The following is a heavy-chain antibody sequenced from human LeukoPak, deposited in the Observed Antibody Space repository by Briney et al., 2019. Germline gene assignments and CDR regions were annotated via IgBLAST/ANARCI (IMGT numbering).Heavy chain of an antibody. V-gene: IGHV1-18*01. CDR3: ARVMGPIVVVPAAMPEYYYYGMDV. Sequence: ASVKVSCKASGGTFSSYGISWVRQAPGQGLEWMGWISAYNGNTNYAQKLQGRVTMTTDTSTSTAYMELRSLRSDDTAVYYCARVMGPIVVVPAAMPEYYYYGMDVWGQGTTVTVSS. CDR1: GGTFSSYG. D-gene: IGHD2-2*01. CDR2: ISAYNGNT. J-gene: IGHJ6*02.